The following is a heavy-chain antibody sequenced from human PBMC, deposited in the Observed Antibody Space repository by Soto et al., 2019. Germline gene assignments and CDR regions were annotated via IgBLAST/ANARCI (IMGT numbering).Heavy chain of an antibody. CDR1: GFTFSNYG. V-gene: IGHV3-23*01. CDR2: ISGSGGAT. D-gene: IGHD2-2*01. CDR3: AKAIYTSPICYFDS. Sequence: PGGSLRLSCAASGFTFSNYGMNWVRQAPGKGLEWVSAISGSGGATYYAESVKGRFTISRDNSKNTLYVQINSPRAEDTAVYYCAKAIYTSPICYFDSWGQGTLVTVSS. J-gene: IGHJ4*02.